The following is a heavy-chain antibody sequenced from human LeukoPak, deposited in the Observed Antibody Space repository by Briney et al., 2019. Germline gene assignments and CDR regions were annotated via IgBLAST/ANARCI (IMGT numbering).Heavy chain of an antibody. CDR1: GNSFTDYW. D-gene: IGHD3-16*01. V-gene: IGHV5-51*01. CDR2: IYPGDSET. Sequence: GESLKISCKGSGNSFTDYWIGWVRQMPGKGLEWMGIIYPGDSETRYSPSFQGQVTISADKSINTAYVQWSSLKASDTAIYYCARGRPMTGEGFDYWGQGALVTVSS. J-gene: IGHJ4*02. CDR3: ARGRPMTGEGFDY.